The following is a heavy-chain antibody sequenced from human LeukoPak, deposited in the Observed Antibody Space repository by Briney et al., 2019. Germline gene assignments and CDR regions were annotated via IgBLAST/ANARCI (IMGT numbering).Heavy chain of an antibody. V-gene: IGHV1-18*04. CDR1: GYTFIDYY. D-gene: IGHD3-3*01. Sequence: ASLKVSCKASGYTFIDYYIQWVRQAPGQGLEWMGWISAYNGNTNYAQKLQGRVTMTTDTSTSTAYMELRSLRSDNTAVYYCARDRGGTYYDFWSGYIRFDPWGQGTLVTVSS. CDR2: ISAYNGNT. CDR3: ARDRGGTYYDFWSGYIRFDP. J-gene: IGHJ5*02.